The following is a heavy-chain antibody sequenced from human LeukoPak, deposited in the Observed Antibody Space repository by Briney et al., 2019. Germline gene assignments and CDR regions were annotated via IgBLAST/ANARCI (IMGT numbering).Heavy chain of an antibody. Sequence: GGSLRLSCTASGFTFDNFVMNWVRQAPGKGLEWVSGITGDSSSTYYAVTTEGRFSVSRDNSKNILYLRLKNLRDDDTAVYYCAKGDRRIFGMAIDSWGQGTPVTVSS. CDR1: GFTFDNFV. V-gene: IGHV3-23*01. CDR2: ITGDSSST. CDR3: AKGDRRIFGMAIDS. J-gene: IGHJ4*02. D-gene: IGHD3-3*01.